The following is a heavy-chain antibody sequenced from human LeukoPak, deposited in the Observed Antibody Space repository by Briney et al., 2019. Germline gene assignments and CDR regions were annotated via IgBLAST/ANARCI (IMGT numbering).Heavy chain of an antibody. CDR1: GFTFSNAW. D-gene: IGHD1-26*01. V-gene: IGHV3-15*05. J-gene: IGHJ3*02. CDR3: ARDFSGRYAFDI. CDR2: IKSKTDGGTT. Sequence: GGSLRLSCAASGFTFSNAWMSWLRQAPGKGRVGVVRIKSKTDGGTTDYAAPVKGRFTISRDDSKNTLYLQMNSLRAEDTALYYCARDFSGRYAFDIWGQGTMVTVSS.